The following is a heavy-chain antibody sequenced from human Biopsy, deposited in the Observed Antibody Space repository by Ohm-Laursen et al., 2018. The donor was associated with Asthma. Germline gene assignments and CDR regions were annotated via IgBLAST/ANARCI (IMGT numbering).Heavy chain of an antibody. J-gene: IGHJ6*02. Sequence: SLRLSCAASGFSFSDYYMTWMRQAPGKGPEWVALISYDGREKGYVDSVKGRFTISRDNFRNTLYVEMSRLRPEDSATYYCAKDRFDGSVTSHYYYYGIDVWGQGTAVTVSS. CDR1: GFSFSDYY. D-gene: IGHD3-10*01. CDR2: ISYDGREK. CDR3: AKDRFDGSVTSHYYYYGIDV. V-gene: IGHV3-30*18.